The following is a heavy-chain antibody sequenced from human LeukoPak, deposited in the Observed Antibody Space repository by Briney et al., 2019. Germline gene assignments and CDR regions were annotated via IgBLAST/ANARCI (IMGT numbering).Heavy chain of an antibody. CDR1: GYTFTSYD. D-gene: IGHD3-22*01. Sequence: ASVKVSCKASGYTFTSYDTNWVRQATGQGLEWMGWMNPNSGNTGYAQKFQGRVTMTRNTSISTAYMELSSLRSEDTAVYYCARGGYYDSSGYYSDLDYWGQGTLVTVSS. CDR2: MNPNSGNT. V-gene: IGHV1-8*01. J-gene: IGHJ4*02. CDR3: ARGGYYDSSGYYSDLDY.